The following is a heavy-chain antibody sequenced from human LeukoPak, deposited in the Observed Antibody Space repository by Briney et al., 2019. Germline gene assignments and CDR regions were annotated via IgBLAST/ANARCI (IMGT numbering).Heavy chain of an antibody. CDR1: GGSISSSNW. J-gene: IGHJ4*02. D-gene: IGHD3-9*01. Sequence: SETLSLTCAVSGGSISSSNWWSWVRQPPGKGLEWIGEIYHSGSTNYNPSLKSRVTISVDKSKNQFSLKLSSVTAADTAVYYCARLGNYDILTGSGYWGQGTLVTVSS. V-gene: IGHV4-4*02. CDR2: IYHSGST. CDR3: ARLGNYDILTGSGY.